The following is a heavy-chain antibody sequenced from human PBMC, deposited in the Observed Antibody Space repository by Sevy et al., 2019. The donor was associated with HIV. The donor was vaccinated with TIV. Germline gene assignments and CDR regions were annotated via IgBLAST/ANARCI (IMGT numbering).Heavy chain of an antibody. CDR3: AGGRYDSSGSFDAFDI. J-gene: IGHJ3*02. Sequence: GGSLRLSCAASGFTFSTYWMSWVRQAPGKGLEWVATMKQDGSEKDYVDSVKGRFTISRDNAKNSLYLQMNSLRAEDTAVYYCAGGRYDSSGSFDAFDIWGQGTMVTVSS. CDR2: MKQDGSEK. CDR1: GFTFSTYW. D-gene: IGHD3-22*01. V-gene: IGHV3-7*03.